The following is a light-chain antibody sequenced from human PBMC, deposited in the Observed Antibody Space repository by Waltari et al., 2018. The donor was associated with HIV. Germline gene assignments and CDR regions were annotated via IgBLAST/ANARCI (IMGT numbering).Light chain of an antibody. CDR3: MQALQSPNT. CDR1: QSLVHTNGYDY. CDR2: LAS. V-gene: IGKV2-28*01. J-gene: IGKJ2*01. Sequence: DLSLTQSPLSLPVTPGEPVSLPCRSRQSLVHTNGYDYLDWYLQKPGQSPQLLISLASTRASGVPDRFSGSGSGTDFTLKISRVEAEDVGVYYCMQALQSPNTFGQGTKVEIK.